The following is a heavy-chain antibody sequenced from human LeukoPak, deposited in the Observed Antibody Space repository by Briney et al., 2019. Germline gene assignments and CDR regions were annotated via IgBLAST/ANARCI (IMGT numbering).Heavy chain of an antibody. CDR3: ARSREVSRVDWYFDL. Sequence: GASVKVSCKASGYTFTYRYLHWVRQAPGQALEWMGWITPFNGNTNYAQKFQDRVTITRDRSMSTAYMELSSLRSEDTAMYYCARSREVSRVDWYFDLWGRGTLVTVSS. CDR2: ITPFNGNT. J-gene: IGHJ2*01. CDR1: GYTFTYRY. V-gene: IGHV1-45*02. D-gene: IGHD1-26*01.